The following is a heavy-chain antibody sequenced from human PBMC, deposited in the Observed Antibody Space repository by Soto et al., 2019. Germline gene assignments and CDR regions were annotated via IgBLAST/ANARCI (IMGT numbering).Heavy chain of an antibody. CDR2: INPGNGNT. CDR1: GYTFTSYA. V-gene: IGHV1-3*01. J-gene: IGHJ6*03. Sequence: GASVKVSCKASGYTFTSYAMHWVRQAPGQRLEWMGRINPGNGNTNYSQKFQGRVTITRDTSTSTAYMELSSLRSEDTAVYYCARDLSITIFGVIYYYMDVWGKGTTVTVSS. CDR3: ARDLSITIFGVIYYYMDV. D-gene: IGHD3-3*01.